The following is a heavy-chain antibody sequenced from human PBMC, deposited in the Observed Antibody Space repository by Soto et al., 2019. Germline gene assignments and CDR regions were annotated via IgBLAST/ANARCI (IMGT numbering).Heavy chain of an antibody. CDR3: TTHRGMQLWLPYFDS. CDR2: ISSHGSDT. CDR1: GLSFSEYG. V-gene: IGHV3-30*03. J-gene: IGHJ4*02. Sequence: QVQLVESGGGVVQSGGSLRLSCAASGLSFSEYGLHWVRQATGKGPEWVAVISSHGSDTYYADFVKGRFIISRDNFRNTLFLQMYRLRVDDTAVYYCTTHRGMQLWLPYFDSWGQGTQVTVSS. D-gene: IGHD5-18*01.